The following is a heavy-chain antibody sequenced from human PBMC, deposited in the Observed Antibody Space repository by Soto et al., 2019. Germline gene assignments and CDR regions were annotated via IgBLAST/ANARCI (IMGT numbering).Heavy chain of an antibody. Sequence: GRSLRVPCAASGFTFSSYAIHWVRQAPGKGLEWVAVISYDGSNKYYADSVKGRFTISRDNSKNTLYLQMNSLRAEDTAVYYCARDQGYNLWFGESSPHTYYYYGMDVWGQGTTVTVSS. V-gene: IGHV3-30-3*01. J-gene: IGHJ6*02. CDR2: ISYDGSNK. D-gene: IGHD3-10*01. CDR1: GFTFSSYA. CDR3: ARDQGYNLWFGESSPHTYYYYGMDV.